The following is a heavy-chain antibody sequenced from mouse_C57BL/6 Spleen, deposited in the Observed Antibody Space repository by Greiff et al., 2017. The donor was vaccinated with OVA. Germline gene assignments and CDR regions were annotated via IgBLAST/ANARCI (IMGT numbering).Heavy chain of an antibody. CDR1: GYTFTSYW. V-gene: IGHV1-72*01. Sequence: LQESGAELVKPGASVKLSCKASGYTFTSYWMHWVKQRPGRGLEWIGRIDPNSGGTKYNEKFKSKATLTVDKPSSTAYMQLSSLTSEDSAVYYCARSRLLLSDYFDYWGQGTTLTVSS. CDR2: IDPNSGGT. CDR3: ARSRLLLSDYFDY. D-gene: IGHD2-1*01. J-gene: IGHJ2*01.